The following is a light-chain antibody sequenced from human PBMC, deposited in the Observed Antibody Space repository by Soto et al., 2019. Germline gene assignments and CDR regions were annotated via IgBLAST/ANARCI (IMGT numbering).Light chain of an antibody. V-gene: IGLV2-14*01. CDR3: SSYTSSTTLYV. CDR2: EVS. CDR1: SSDVGGYNY. J-gene: IGLJ1*01. Sequence: QSVLTQPASVSGSPGQSITISCTGTSSDVGGYNYVSWYQQHPDKAPKLMIYEVSNRPSGVSNRFSGSKSGTTASLTISGLQAEDEADYYCSSYTSSTTLYVFGTGTKVTVL.